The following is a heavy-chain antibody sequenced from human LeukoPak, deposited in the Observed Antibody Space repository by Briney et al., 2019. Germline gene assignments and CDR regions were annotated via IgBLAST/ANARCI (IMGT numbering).Heavy chain of an antibody. CDR2: IDTGSSTI. Sequence: RGSLRLSCAASGFTFSSYSMNWVRQAPGKGLEWVSYIDTGSSTIYYADSVKGRFTISRDNAKNSLYLQMNSLRAEDTAVYYCARSEMATTNLQFDYWGQGTLVTVSS. J-gene: IGHJ4*02. V-gene: IGHV3-48*01. CDR1: GFTFSSYS. CDR3: ARSEMATTNLQFDY. D-gene: IGHD5-24*01.